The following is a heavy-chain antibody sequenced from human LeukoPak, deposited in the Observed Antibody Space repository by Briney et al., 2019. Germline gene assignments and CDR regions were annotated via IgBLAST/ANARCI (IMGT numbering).Heavy chain of an antibody. V-gene: IGHV4-39*01. J-gene: IGHJ5*02. CDR1: GGSISSSSYY. CDR2: IYYSGST. CDR3: ASSDP. Sequence: SETLSLTCTISGGSISSSSYYWGWIRQPPGKGLEWIGSIYYSGSTYYNPSLKSRVTISVDTSKNQFSLKLSSVTAADTAVYYCASSDPWGQGTLVTVSS.